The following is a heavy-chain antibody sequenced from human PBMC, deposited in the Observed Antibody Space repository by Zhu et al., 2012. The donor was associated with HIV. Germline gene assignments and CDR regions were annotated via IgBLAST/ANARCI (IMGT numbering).Heavy chain of an antibody. Sequence: QVQLQQWGAGLLKPSETLSLTCAVYRASLSDYYWTWIRQPPGAGLEWVGEINPSGSTNYNSSLESRVSISVDTSKNQFSLRLSSVTAADTAVYYCVRGQRYYHGSGSRPFAFDVWAEGQGSPSLQ. D-gene: IGHD3-10*01. CDR2: INPSGST. J-gene: IGHJ3*01. V-gene: IGHV4-34*02. CDR1: RASLSDYY. CDR3: VRGQRYYHGSGSRPFAFDV.